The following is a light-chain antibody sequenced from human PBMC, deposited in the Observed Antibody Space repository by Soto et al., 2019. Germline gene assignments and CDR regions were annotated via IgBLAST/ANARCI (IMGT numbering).Light chain of an antibody. CDR2: EVS. J-gene: IGLJ1*01. CDR1: SSDVGGYNY. CDR3: SSCASSTAYV. Sequence: QSALTQPASVSGSPGQSITISCTGTSSDVGGYNYVSWYQLHPGKAPKLMVYEVSYRPSGVSSRFSGSKCANTASLPISELQADDETDYYCSSCASSTAYVFGTGTKLTVL. V-gene: IGLV2-14*01.